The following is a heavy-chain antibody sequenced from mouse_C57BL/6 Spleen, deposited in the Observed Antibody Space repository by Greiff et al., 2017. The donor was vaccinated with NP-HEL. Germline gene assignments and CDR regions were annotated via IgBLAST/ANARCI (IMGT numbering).Heavy chain of an antibody. D-gene: IGHD1-1*01. J-gene: IGHJ4*01. CDR1: GYSFTDYN. V-gene: IGHV1-39*01. CDR2: INPNYGTT. Sequence: VQLQQSGPELVKPGASVKISCKASGYSFTDYNMNWVKQSNGKSLEWIGVINPNYGTTSYNQKFKGKATLTVDQSSSTAYMQLNSLTSEDSAVYYCAPSYYCSSPYAMDYWGQGTSVTVSS. CDR3: APSYYCSSPYAMDY.